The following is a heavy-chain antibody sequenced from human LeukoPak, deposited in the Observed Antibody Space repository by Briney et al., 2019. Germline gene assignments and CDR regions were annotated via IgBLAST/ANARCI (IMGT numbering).Heavy chain of an antibody. CDR2: INPNSGGT. CDR3: ARAAYDFWSGYHDY. CDR1: GYTFTGYY. V-gene: IGHV1-2*02. J-gene: IGHJ4*02. Sequence: ASVKVFCKASGYTFTGYYMHWVRQAPGQGLEWMGWINPNSGGTNYAQKFQGRVTMTRDTSISTAYMELSRLRSDDTAVYYCARAAYDFWSGYHDYWGQGTLVTVSS. D-gene: IGHD3-3*01.